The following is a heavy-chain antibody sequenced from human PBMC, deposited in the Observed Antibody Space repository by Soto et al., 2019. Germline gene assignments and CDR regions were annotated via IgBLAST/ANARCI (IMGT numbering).Heavy chain of an antibody. CDR1: GFTFSDSA. CDR3: TARRDWTAVDPLEY. CDR2: IRNKGNNYAT. V-gene: IGHV3-73*02. J-gene: IGHJ4*02. D-gene: IGHD5-18*01. Sequence: EVQLVESGGGLVQPGGSLKVSCAASGFTFSDSAMHWVRQASGKGLEWVGRIRNKGNNYATAYTASVKGRFTISRDDSKNSVFLQRTSLQIDDPAVYYWTARRDWTAVDPLEYWGLGTLVTVSS.